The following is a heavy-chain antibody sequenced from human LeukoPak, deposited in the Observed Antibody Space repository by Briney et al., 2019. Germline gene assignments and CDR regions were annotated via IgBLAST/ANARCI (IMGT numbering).Heavy chain of an antibody. D-gene: IGHD6-13*01. V-gene: IGHV3-66*02. Sequence: GGSLRLSCAASGFTLSSSYMSWVREAPGKGLEWVSVIYSGGDTHYTGSVKGRFTISRDNSVNTLYLQMNSLRTEDTAVYYCARAFVTAAGFFDTWGQGTLVTVSS. CDR1: GFTLSSSY. CDR3: ARAFVTAAGFFDT. CDR2: IYSGGDT. J-gene: IGHJ4*02.